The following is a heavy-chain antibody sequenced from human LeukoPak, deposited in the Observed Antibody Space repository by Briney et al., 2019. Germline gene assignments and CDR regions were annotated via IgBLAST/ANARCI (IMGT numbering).Heavy chain of an antibody. CDR3: AAQQWLVTNYDY. D-gene: IGHD6-19*01. CDR1: GFTFSSYW. Sequence: GSLRLSCAASGFTFSSYWMHWVRQAPGKGLEWVANIKQDGSEKYYVDSVKGRFTISRDNAKNSLYLQMNSRRAEDTAVYYCAAQQWLVTNYDYWGQGTLVTVSS. V-gene: IGHV3-7*01. J-gene: IGHJ4*02. CDR2: IKQDGSEK.